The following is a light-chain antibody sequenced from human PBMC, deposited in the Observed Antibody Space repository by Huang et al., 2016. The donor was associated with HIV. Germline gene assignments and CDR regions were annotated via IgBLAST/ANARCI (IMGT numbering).Light chain of an antibody. CDR1: QSVLYSSNNKNY. J-gene: IGKJ2*01. CDR2: WAS. CDR3: QQYYSTPYT. V-gene: IGKV4-1*01. Sequence: DIVMTQSPDSLAVSLGERAPINCKSSQSVLYSSNNKNYLAWYQQKLGQPPNLLVYWASTRESGVPDRFSGSGAGTDFTLTISSLQAEDVAVYYCQQYYSTPYTFGQGTKLEIK.